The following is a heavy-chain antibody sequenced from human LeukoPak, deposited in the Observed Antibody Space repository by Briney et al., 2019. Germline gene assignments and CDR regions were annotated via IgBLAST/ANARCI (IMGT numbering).Heavy chain of an antibody. CDR2: ISSSETYI. CDR3: VSGNDPDYVWGTYRLDAFDI. CDR1: GYTFSDYS. V-gene: IGHV3-21*01. D-gene: IGHD3-16*02. J-gene: IGHJ3*02. Sequence: GGSLRLSCAASGYTFSDYSVNWVRQVPGKGLEWVSSISSSETYIYYAESVKGRFTIYRNNTKNSLFLQMHRLRAADTAVYYCVSGNDPDYVWGTYRLDAFDIWGEGTMVIVSS.